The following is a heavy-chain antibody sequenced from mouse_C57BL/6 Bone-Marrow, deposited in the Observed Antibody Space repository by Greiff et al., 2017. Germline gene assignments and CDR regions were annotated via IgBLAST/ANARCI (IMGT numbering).Heavy chain of an antibody. J-gene: IGHJ1*03. CDR1: GYTFTSYW. V-gene: IGHV1-72*01. CDR2: IDPNSGGT. Sequence: QVQLQQPGAELVKPGASVKLSCKASGYTFTSYWMHWVKQRPGRGLEWIGRIDPNSGGTKYNEKFKSKATLTVDKSSSTAYMQLSSLTSEDSAFYYCARSADGYWYFDVWGTGTTVTVSS. CDR3: ARSADGYWYFDV. D-gene: IGHD6-1*01.